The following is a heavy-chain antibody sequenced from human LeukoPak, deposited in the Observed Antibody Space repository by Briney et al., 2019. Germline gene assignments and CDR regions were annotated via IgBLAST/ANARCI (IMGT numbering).Heavy chain of an antibody. D-gene: IGHD6-19*01. V-gene: IGHV1-2*02. CDR2: INPNSGGT. CDR3: ARELETGYSSGWFPLHY. J-gene: IGHJ4*02. CDR1: GYTFTGYY. Sequence: ASVKVSRKGSGYTFTGYYMHWVRQAPRQGLGWMGWINPNSGGTNYAQKFQGRVTMTRDTSISTAYMELSRLRSADTAVYYCARELETGYSSGWFPLHYWGQGTLVTVSS.